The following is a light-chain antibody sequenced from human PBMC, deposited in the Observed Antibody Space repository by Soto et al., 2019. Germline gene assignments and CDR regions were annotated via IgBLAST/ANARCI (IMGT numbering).Light chain of an antibody. CDR2: GAS. J-gene: IGKJ5*01. CDR3: QHFGGTTFT. Sequence: IVLTQSPATLSLSPGIRATLSCRASQNISSYLIWYQQKPGQAPRLLIYGASSRATGIPDRFSGRGSGTDFTLTISRLESGDFAVYYCQHFGGTTFTFGQGTRLEIK. CDR1: QNISSY. V-gene: IGKV3-20*01.